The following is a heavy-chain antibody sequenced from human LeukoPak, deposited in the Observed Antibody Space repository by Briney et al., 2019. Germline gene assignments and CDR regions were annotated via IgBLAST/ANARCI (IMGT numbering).Heavy chain of an antibody. D-gene: IGHD3-22*01. V-gene: IGHV1-69*04. J-gene: IGHJ4*02. CDR3: ARSQKNYYDSSGYSGG. CDR2: IIPILGIA. Sequence: ASVKVSCKASGGTFSSYAISWVRQAPGQGLEWMGRIIPILGIANYAQKFQGRVTITADKSTSTAYMELSSLRSEDTAVYYCARSQKNYYDSSGYSGGWGQGTLVTVSS. CDR1: GGTFSSYA.